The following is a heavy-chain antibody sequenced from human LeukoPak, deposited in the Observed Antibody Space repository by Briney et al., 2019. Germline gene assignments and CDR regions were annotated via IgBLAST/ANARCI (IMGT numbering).Heavy chain of an antibody. J-gene: IGHJ4*02. Sequence: ASVKVSCKASGYTFTSYGISWVRQAPGRGVEWMGCISAYNGNTNYAQKLQGRVTMTTDTSTSTAYTELRSLRSDDTAVYYCARDVTIFGVVINDYWGQGTLVTVSS. D-gene: IGHD3-3*01. CDR1: GYTFTSYG. V-gene: IGHV1-18*01. CDR3: ARDVTIFGVVINDY. CDR2: ISAYNGNT.